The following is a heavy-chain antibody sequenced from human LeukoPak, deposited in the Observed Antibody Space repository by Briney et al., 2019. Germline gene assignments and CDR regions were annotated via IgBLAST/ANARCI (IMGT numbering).Heavy chain of an antibody. Sequence: GRSLRLSCAASGFTFSSYAMHWVRQAPGKGLEWVAVISYDGSNKYYADSVKGRFTISRDNSKNTLYLQMNSLRAEDTAVYYCARDPRIRESIAVAGTNAFDIWGQGTMVTVSS. CDR1: GFTFSSYA. CDR2: ISYDGSNK. D-gene: IGHD6-19*01. CDR3: ARDPRIRESIAVAGTNAFDI. V-gene: IGHV3-30-3*01. J-gene: IGHJ3*02.